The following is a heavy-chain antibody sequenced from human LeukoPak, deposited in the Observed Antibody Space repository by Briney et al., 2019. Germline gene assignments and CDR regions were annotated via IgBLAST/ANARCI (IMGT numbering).Heavy chain of an antibody. CDR2: ISGSGGTT. V-gene: IGHV3-23*01. CDR3: GKDSGSSGYTPIDY. J-gene: IGHJ4*02. CDR1: GFTFSSYG. D-gene: IGHD5-12*01. Sequence: GGSLRLSCAVSGFTFSSYGMSWVRQAPGKGLEWVALISGSGGTTYNADSVKGRFTISRDNSKNTLYLEMNSLRAEDTAVYYCGKDSGSSGYTPIDYWGQGTLVTVSS.